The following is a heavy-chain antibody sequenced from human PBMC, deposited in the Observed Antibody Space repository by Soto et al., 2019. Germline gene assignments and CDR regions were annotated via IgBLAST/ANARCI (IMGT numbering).Heavy chain of an antibody. CDR1: GGTFSSYA. D-gene: IGHD5-12*01. CDR2: IIPIFGTA. CDR3: AKGGYSGYDVQGYYYYYVMVV. V-gene: IGHV1-69*01. Sequence: QVQLVQSGAEVKKPGSSVKVSCKASGGTFSSYAISWVRQAPGQGLEWMGGIIPIFGTANYAQKFQGRVPIPAAESTSTAYMELSSLRSEATAVYYCAKGGYSGYDVQGYYYYYVMVVWGQGTTVTVSS. J-gene: IGHJ6*02.